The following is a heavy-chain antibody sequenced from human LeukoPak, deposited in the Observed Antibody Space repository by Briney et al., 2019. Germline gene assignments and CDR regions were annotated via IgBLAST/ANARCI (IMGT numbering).Heavy chain of an antibody. CDR3: ARDRNWGSSRGTYYYGMDV. V-gene: IGHV3-43*02. D-gene: IGHD7-27*01. CDR1: GFTFGDSA. J-gene: IGHJ6*02. CDR2: ISGDGGTT. Sequence: GGSLRLSCAASGFTFGDSAMHWVRQAPGKGLEWVSLISGDGGTTYYADSVKGRFTISRDNSKNTLYMQMNSLRVEDTAVYYCARDRNWGSSRGTYYYGMDVWGQGTTVTVSS.